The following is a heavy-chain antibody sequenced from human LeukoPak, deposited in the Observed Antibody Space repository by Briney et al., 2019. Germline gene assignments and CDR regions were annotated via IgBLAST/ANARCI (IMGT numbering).Heavy chain of an antibody. Sequence: SVKVSCKASGGTFSSYAISWARQAPGQGLEWMGGIIPIFGTANYAQKFQGRVTITTDESTSTAYMELSSLRSEDTAVYYCASSITMIVVAGRAFDYWGQGTLVTVSS. CDR2: IIPIFGTA. V-gene: IGHV1-69*05. CDR3: ASSITMIVVAGRAFDY. CDR1: GGTFSSYA. J-gene: IGHJ4*02. D-gene: IGHD3-22*01.